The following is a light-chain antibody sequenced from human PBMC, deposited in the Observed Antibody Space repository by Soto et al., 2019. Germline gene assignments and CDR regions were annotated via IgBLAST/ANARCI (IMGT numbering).Light chain of an antibody. Sequence: DIQVTQSPSTLSASVGDRVTITCGASQSIGTWLAWYQQKPGKAPKLLIFDASTLESGVPSRFSGSGSGTAFTLTISSLQPDDFATYYCQQYSDSSGAFGQGTRVEIK. CDR1: QSIGTW. CDR3: QQYSDSSGA. J-gene: IGKJ1*01. CDR2: DAS. V-gene: IGKV1-5*01.